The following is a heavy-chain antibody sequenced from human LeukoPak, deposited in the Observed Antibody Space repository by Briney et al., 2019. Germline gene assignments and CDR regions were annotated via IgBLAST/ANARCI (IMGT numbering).Heavy chain of an antibody. V-gene: IGHV4-59*08. CDR1: GGSISSYY. CDR2: IYYSGST. J-gene: IGHJ2*01. D-gene: IGHD3-22*01. Sequence: SETLSLTCTVSGGSISSYYWSWIRQPPGKGLEWIGYIYYSGSTNYNPSLKSRVTISVDTSKNQFSLKLTSVTAADTAVYYCARGVTMIVVVIHDWYFDLWGRGTLVTVSS. CDR3: ARGVTMIVVVIHDWYFDL.